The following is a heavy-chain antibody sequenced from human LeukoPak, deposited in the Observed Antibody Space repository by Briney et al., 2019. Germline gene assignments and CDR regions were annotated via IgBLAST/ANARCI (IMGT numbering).Heavy chain of an antibody. D-gene: IGHD3-16*01. Sequence: SETLSLTFSVSGASVSNYYWSWLRQTPGKGLEWIGHISDSGSPTCNPSLKSRVTISEDMSKNQISLNLRSVTAADTAVYYCARHADGGVFIKTYFFDSWGQGFLVSVS. CDR1: GASVSNYY. CDR2: ISDSGSP. CDR3: ARHADGGVFIKTYFFDS. J-gene: IGHJ4*02. V-gene: IGHV4-59*08.